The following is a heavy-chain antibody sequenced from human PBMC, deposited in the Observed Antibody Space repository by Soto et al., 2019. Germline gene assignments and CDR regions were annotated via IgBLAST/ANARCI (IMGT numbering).Heavy chain of an antibody. V-gene: IGHV2-5*01. CDR3: SHRRAGLNAV. J-gene: IGHJ4*02. D-gene: IGHD2-8*01. CDR2: IYWNDDK. CDR1: GFSLSTSGVG. Sequence: QIALKESGPTLVKPTQTLTLTCTFSGFSLSTSGVGVGWIRQPPGNALEWLALIYWNDDKRYSPSLKSRLTIAKDTSKNQVVLTMTNMDPVDTATYYCSHRRAGLNAVWGQGTLVTVSS.